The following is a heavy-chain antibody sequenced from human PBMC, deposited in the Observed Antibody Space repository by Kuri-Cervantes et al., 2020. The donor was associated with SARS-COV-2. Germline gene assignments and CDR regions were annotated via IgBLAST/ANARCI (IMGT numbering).Heavy chain of an antibody. CDR2: INPDGSYT. V-gene: IGHV3-74*01. CDR1: GFTFSGHW. Sequence: GESLKISCAASGFTFSGHWIHWVRQAPGKGLVWVSRINPDGSYTNNADSVKGSFTLSRDNVKNMLFLQMNSLRAEDTAVYYCVRDGDHWNFDYWGQGTLVTVSS. D-gene: IGHD1-1*01. CDR3: VRDGDHWNFDY. J-gene: IGHJ4*02.